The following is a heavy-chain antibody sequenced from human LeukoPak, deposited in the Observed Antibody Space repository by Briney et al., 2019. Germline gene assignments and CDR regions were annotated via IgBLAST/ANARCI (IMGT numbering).Heavy chain of an antibody. CDR3: ARDGTYSSSTYDY. CDR1: GFTFSSYW. D-gene: IGHD6-6*01. Sequence: GGSLRLSCAASGFTFSSYWVHWVRQAPGKGLVWVSRINGDGSSTSYADSVKGRFTISRDNAKNTLYLQMNSLRAEDTAVYYCARDGTYSSSTYDYWGQGTLVTVSS. J-gene: IGHJ4*02. V-gene: IGHV3-74*01. CDR2: INGDGSST.